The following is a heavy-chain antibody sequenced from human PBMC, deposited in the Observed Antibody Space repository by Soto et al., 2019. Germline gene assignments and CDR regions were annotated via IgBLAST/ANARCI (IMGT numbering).Heavy chain of an antibody. CDR2: IWYDGSNK. Sequence: QVQLVESGGGVVQPGRSLRLSCAASGFTFSSYGMHWVRQAPGKGLEWVSVIWYDGSNKYYADSVKGRFTISRDNSKNTLYMQMNSLRAEDTAVYYCARGSYDSSGYYYWGQGTLVTVSS. D-gene: IGHD3-22*01. CDR1: GFTFSSYG. CDR3: ARGSYDSSGYYY. V-gene: IGHV3-33*01. J-gene: IGHJ4*02.